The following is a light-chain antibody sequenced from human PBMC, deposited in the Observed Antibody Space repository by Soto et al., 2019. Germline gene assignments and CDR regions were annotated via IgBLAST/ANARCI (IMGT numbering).Light chain of an antibody. Sequence: DIVMTQSPLSLPVTPGEPASSSCRSSQSLLHSNGYNYLDWYLQKPGQSPQFLIYLGSNRASGVPDRFSGSGSGTDFTLKISRVEAEDVGVYYCMQALQTPLTFGGGTKVEMK. CDR1: QSLLHSNGYNY. J-gene: IGKJ4*01. V-gene: IGKV2-28*01. CDR3: MQALQTPLT. CDR2: LGS.